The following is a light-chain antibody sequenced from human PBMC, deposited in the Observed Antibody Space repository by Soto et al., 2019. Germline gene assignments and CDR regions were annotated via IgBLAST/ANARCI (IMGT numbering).Light chain of an antibody. J-gene: IGKJ1*01. CDR2: DAS. V-gene: IGKV3-11*01. CDR1: QSVSSY. Sequence: EIVLTQSPATLSLSPGERATLSCRASQSVSSYLAWYQQKPGQAPRLLIYDASNRATGIPARFSGSGSGTDFTLTISSLEPEDSAVYYCQQYGSSLTFGQGTKVDI. CDR3: QQYGSSLT.